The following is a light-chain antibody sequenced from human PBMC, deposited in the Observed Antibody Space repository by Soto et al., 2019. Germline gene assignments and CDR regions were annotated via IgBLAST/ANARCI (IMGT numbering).Light chain of an antibody. V-gene: IGKV3-20*01. Sequence: EIGLTQSPATLSLSPGERATLSCRASQSVRNSYLAWYQQRPGQAPRLLIYDAFSRATGIPDRFSGGGSGTDFTLTISSLEPEDSAVYYCQQYGSSPRTFGQGTKLEIK. J-gene: IGKJ2*01. CDR1: QSVRNSY. CDR2: DAF. CDR3: QQYGSSPRT.